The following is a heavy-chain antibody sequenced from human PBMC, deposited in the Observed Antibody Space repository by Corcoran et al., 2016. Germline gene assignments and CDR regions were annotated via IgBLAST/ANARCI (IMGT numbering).Heavy chain of an antibody. V-gene: IGHV3-30*18. Sequence: QVQPVESGGGMVQPGMSLRLSCAGSGFTFSSYGMHWVRQDPGKGLEWVAVISYDGSNKYYADSVKGRFTISRDNYKNRLYLQMNSLRAEDTAVYYCAKDRAGNCYFDYWGQGTLVTVSS. D-gene: IGHD1-1*01. CDR2: ISYDGSNK. J-gene: IGHJ4*02. CDR1: GFTFSSYG. CDR3: AKDRAGNCYFDY.